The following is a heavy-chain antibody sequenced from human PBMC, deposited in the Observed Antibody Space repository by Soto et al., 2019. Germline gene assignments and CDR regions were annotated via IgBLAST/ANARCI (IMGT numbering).Heavy chain of an antibody. CDR1: GDYIRSGGYY. CDR3: ARERRAAHNTRGSIEP. CDR2: IYYTGST. Sequence: TLSLTCNVSGDYIRSGGYYWSWIRQRPGKDLEWIGYIYYTGSTYYNRSLRSRLSMSVDTSENKFSLKLTSVTAAETAIYYCARERRAAHNTRGSIEPWGQGILVT. J-gene: IGHJ5*02. V-gene: IGHV4-31*03. D-gene: IGHD6-13*01.